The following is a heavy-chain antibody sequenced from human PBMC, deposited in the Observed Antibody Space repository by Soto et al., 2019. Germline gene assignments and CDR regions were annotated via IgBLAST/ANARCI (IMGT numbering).Heavy chain of an antibody. V-gene: IGHV4-59*01. CDR1: GTSISSYY. Sequence: ETLSLTCTVSGTSISSYYWSCIRQPPGRGLEGIANSHYSGTTNYNPSLASRVTLSVDTSKNQFSLKMTSVTAADRAMYFCARYNSYATYYWGRGTPVTVSS. CDR2: SHYSGTT. CDR3: ARYNSYATYY. J-gene: IGHJ4*02. D-gene: IGHD2-2*01.